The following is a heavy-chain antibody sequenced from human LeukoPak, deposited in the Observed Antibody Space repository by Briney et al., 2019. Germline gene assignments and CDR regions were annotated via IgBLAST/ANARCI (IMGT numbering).Heavy chain of an antibody. J-gene: IGHJ4*02. Sequence: SQTLSLTCTVSGGSISSGDYYWSWIRQPPGKGLEWIGYIYYSGSTYYNPSLKSRVTISVDTSKNQFSLKLSSVTAADTAVYYCARAGYGDYVFDYWGQGTLVTVSS. CDR3: ARAGYGDYVFDY. CDR1: GGSISSGDYY. CDR2: IYYSGST. V-gene: IGHV4-30-4*08. D-gene: IGHD4-17*01.